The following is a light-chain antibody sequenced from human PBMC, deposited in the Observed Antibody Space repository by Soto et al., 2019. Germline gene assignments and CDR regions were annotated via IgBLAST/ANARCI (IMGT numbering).Light chain of an antibody. Sequence: DIQMTQSPSSLSASVGDRVTITCRASQGIRNDLGWYQQKPGKAPKRLIYAASSLQSGVQSRFRCRGSGTELPLTISSLQPTDVATEYLLQHYCYARMFGQGTKEELK. J-gene: IGKJ1*01. V-gene: IGKV1-17*01. CDR3: LQHYCYARM. CDR2: AAS. CDR1: QGIRND.